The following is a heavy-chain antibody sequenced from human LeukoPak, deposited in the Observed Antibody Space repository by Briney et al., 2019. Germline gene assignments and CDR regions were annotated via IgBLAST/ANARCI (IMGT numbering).Heavy chain of an antibody. Sequence: GGSLRLSCAGSGFTFSDHYIDWVRQAPGRGLEWVGRVENRPPGFTPAYGASVKGRFTVSRDDSKNSVYLQMNSLTTEDTAVYYCARSTSWSFDFWGQGVLVTVAS. V-gene: IGHV3-72*01. CDR2: VENRPPGFTP. CDR3: ARSTSWSFDF. D-gene: IGHD2-2*01. CDR1: GFTFSDHY. J-gene: IGHJ4*02.